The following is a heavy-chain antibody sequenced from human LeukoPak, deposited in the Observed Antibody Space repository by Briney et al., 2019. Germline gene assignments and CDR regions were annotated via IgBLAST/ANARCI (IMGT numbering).Heavy chain of an antibody. CDR3: VRTGWELLTT. J-gene: IGHJ4*02. CDR2: YSDTGST. CDR1: GASFESHY. D-gene: IGHD4-23*01. V-gene: IGHV4-59*11. Sequence: PSETLSLTCNVSGASFESHYWTWIRQTPDKRLEWIGYYSDTGSTDYNPSLKGRVTMSVDRSKNQFFLSLKSVTAADTAVYYCVRTGWELLTTWGPGTPVTVSS.